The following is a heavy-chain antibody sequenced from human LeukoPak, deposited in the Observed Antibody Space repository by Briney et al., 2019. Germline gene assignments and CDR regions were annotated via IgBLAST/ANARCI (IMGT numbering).Heavy chain of an antibody. D-gene: IGHD4-17*01. J-gene: IGHJ4*02. CDR2: IIPIFGTA. CDR1: GYTFTSYG. V-gene: IGHV1-69*13. Sequence: SVKVSCKASGYTFTSYGISWVRQAPGQGLEWMGGIIPIFGTANYAQKFQGRVTITADESTSTAYMELSSLRSEDTAVYYCARGPLGYGVPYYFDYWGQGTLVTVSS. CDR3: ARGPLGYGVPYYFDY.